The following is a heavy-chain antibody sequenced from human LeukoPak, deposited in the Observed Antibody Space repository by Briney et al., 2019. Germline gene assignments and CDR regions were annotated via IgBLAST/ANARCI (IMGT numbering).Heavy chain of an antibody. CDR3: ARHWAPDDSRGYYYSRSDY. V-gene: IGHV4-4*07. Sequence: SETLSLTCTVSGGSISSYYWSWIRQPAGKGLEWIGRIYTSGSTNYNPSLKSRVTMSVDTSKNQFSLKLSSVTAADTAMYYCARHWAPDDSRGYYYSRSDYWGQGTLVTVSS. CDR1: GGSISSYY. D-gene: IGHD3-22*01. J-gene: IGHJ4*02. CDR2: IYTSGST.